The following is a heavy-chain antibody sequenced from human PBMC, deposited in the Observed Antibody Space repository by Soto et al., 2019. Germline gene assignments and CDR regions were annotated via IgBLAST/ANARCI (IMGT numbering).Heavy chain of an antibody. CDR3: ARVPLPYSYGSYYYGMDV. V-gene: IGHV4-59*01. D-gene: IGHD5-18*01. Sequence: KTSETLSLTCTVSGGSISGYYWSWIRQPPGKGLEWIGYIYYSGSTNYNPTLKSRLTISVGTSKIRFSLKLTSVTAADTAVYYCARVPLPYSYGSYYYGMDVWGRGTTVTVSS. CDR2: IYYSGST. J-gene: IGHJ6*02. CDR1: GGSISGYY.